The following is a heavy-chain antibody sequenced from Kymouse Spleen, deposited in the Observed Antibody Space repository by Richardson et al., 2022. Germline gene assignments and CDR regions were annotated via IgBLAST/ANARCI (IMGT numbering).Heavy chain of an antibody. Sequence: QVQLVESGGGVVQPGRSLRLSCAASGFTFSSYGMHWVRQAPGKGLEWVAVIWYDGSNKYYADSVKGRFTISRDNSKNTLYLQMNSLRAEDTAVYYCAREGMVRGAYFDYWGQGTLVTVSS. CDR2: IWYDGSNK. CDR1: GFTFSSYG. V-gene: IGHV3-33*01. J-gene: IGHJ4*02. D-gene: IGHD3-10*01. CDR3: AREGMVRGAYFDY.